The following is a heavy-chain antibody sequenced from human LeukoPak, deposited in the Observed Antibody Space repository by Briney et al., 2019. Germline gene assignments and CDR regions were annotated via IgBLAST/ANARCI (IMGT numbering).Heavy chain of an antibody. Sequence: SETLSLTCTVSGGSISNSVYYWGWIRQPPGKGLEWIGGFYYGGDTYYNPSLKSRVTISLDTSKNRLSLKLTSVTAADTAMYYCTRHTYHSSETPRGAVDIWGQGIMATVSS. D-gene: IGHD3-22*01. V-gene: IGHV4-39*01. CDR2: FYYGGDT. CDR3: TRHTYHSSETPRGAVDI. CDR1: GGSISNSVYY. J-gene: IGHJ3*02.